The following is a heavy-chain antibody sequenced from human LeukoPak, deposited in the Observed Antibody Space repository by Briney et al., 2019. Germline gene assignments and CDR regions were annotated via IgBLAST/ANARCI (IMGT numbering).Heavy chain of an antibody. D-gene: IGHD2-2*01. CDR3: ATGPRGGRSTHVWFDP. CDR1: GYTLTELS. V-gene: IGHV1-24*01. Sequence: ASVKVSCKVSGYTLTELSMHWVRQAPGKGLEWMGGFDPEDGETIYAQKFQGRVTMTEDTSTDTAYMELSSLRSEDTAVYYCATGPRGGRSTHVWFDPWGQGTLVTVSS. J-gene: IGHJ5*02. CDR2: FDPEDGET.